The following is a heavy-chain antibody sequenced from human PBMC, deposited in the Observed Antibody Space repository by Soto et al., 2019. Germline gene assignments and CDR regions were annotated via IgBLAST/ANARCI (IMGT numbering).Heavy chain of an antibody. J-gene: IGHJ3*02. CDR1: GFSLSTSGVG. V-gene: IGHV2-5*02. CDR2: IYCDDDK. CDR3: AHSGWVLLWFGEPSDAFDI. Sequence: QITLKESGPTLVKPTQTLTLTCTFSGFSLSTSGVGVGWIRQPAGKALEWLALIYCDDDKRYSPSLKSRLTITKDTSKNQVVLTITNMDPVDTATYYCAHSGWVLLWFGEPSDAFDIWGQGKMVTVSS. D-gene: IGHD3-10*01.